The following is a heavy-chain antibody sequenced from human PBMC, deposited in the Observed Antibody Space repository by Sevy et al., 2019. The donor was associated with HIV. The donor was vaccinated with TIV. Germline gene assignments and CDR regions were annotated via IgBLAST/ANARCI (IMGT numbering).Heavy chain of an antibody. CDR3: AREGCTRPHDY. Sequence: QAGGSLRLSGAASGFAFYDYSMSWIRQAPGKGLEWVATLSFGCGKINYADSVKGRFTISRDNSKNSFYLQMDNLRVEDTALYYCAREGCTRPHDYWGQGTRVTVSS. CDR2: LSFGCGKI. J-gene: IGHJ4*02. CDR1: GFAFYDYS. V-gene: IGHV3-23*01. D-gene: IGHD2-8*01.